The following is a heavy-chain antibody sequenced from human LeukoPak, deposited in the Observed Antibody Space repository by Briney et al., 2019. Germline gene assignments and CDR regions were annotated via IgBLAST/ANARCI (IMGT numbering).Heavy chain of an antibody. J-gene: IGHJ4*02. D-gene: IGHD3-10*01. V-gene: IGHV3-7*01. CDR2: IKEDGSDR. CDR1: GFTFSNYW. Sequence: PGGSLRLSCAASGFTFSNYWMNWVRQAPGKGLEWVANIKEDGSDRYYVDSVKGRFTISRDNAKNSLYLQMNSLRAEDTAVYYCVRAPWDNVAERYPGFGPGNSAYWGQGTLVTVSS. CDR3: VRAPWDNVAERYPGFGPGNSAY.